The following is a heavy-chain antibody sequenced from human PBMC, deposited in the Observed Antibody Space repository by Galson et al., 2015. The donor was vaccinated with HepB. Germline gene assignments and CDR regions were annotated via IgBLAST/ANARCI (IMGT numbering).Heavy chain of an antibody. CDR1: GYTFTRYG. V-gene: IGHV7-4-1*02. J-gene: IGHJ5*02. Sequence: SVKVSCKASGYTFTRYGITWVRQAPGQGLEWMGWINTNTGNPTYAQGFTGRFVFSLDTSVSTAYLQISSLKAEDTAVYYCAREDYYDSRRWFDPWGQGTLVTVSS. CDR3: AREDYYDSRRWFDP. CDR2: INTNTGNP. D-gene: IGHD3-22*01.